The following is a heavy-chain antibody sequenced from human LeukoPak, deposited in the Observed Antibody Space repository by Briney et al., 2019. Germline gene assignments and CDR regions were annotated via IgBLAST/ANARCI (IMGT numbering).Heavy chain of an antibody. CDR1: GFTFSSYW. Sequence: GGSLRLSCVASGFTFSSYWMSWVRQAPGKGLEWVANIKQDGTQNYYVDSVKGRFTISRDNAKNSLYLRMNSLRAEETAVYYCARLRPYSSSWYAYYGMDVWGQGTTVTVSS. J-gene: IGHJ6*02. CDR2: IKQDGTQN. D-gene: IGHD6-13*01. V-gene: IGHV3-7*04. CDR3: ARLRPYSSSWYAYYGMDV.